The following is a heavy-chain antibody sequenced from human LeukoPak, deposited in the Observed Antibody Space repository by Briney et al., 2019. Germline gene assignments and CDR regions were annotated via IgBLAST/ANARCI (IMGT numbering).Heavy chain of an antibody. CDR3: ARGHPYSNNRFDP. V-gene: IGHV1-18*01. D-gene: IGHD6-13*01. J-gene: IGHJ5*02. CDR2: ISTYNGNT. CDR1: GYXFTSYG. Sequence: ASVKVSCKASGYXFTSYGISWVRQAPGQGLEWMGWISTYNGNTNYAQKPQGRVTMTTDTSTNTAYMELRSLRADDTAVYYCARGHPYSNNRFDPWGQGTLITVSS.